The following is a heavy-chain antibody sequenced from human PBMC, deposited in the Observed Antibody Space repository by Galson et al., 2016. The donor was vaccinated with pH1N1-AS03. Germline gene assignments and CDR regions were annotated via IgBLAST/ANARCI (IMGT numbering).Heavy chain of an antibody. V-gene: IGHV1-18*01. D-gene: IGHD3-3*01. J-gene: IGHJ4*02. CDR1: GYTFVNYG. CDR2: ISGYDGHT. Sequence: SVKVSGKASGYTFVNYGISWVRRAPGQGLEWMGWISGYDGHTGYAQKFQGRVTMTTDTSTNTAYMELRSLTSDDTAVYYCARDESGYMYWGQGTLVTVSS. CDR3: ARDESGYMY.